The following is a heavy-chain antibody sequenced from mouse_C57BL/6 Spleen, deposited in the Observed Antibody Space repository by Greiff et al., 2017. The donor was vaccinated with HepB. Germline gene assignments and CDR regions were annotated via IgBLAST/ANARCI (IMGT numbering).Heavy chain of an antibody. D-gene: IGHD2-3*01. Sequence: EVQLQQSGPELVKPGASVKISCKASGYTFTDYYMNWVKQSHGKSLEWIGDINPNNGGTSYNQKFKGKATLTVDKSSSTAYMELRSLTSEDSAVYYCARPYDGYYDAMDYWGQGTSVTVSS. CDR3: ARPYDGYYDAMDY. CDR2: INPNNGGT. CDR1: GYTFTDYY. V-gene: IGHV1-26*01. J-gene: IGHJ4*01.